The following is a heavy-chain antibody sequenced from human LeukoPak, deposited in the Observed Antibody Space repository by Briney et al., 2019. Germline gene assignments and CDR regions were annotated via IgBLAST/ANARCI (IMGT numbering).Heavy chain of an antibody. V-gene: IGHV3-64D*06. CDR3: VKEGAAAVAGAYYFDY. CDR2: ISSNGGST. CDR1: GFTFSSHA. D-gene: IGHD6-19*01. J-gene: IGHJ4*02. Sequence: PGGSLRLSCSASGFTFSSHAMHWVRQAPGKGLEYVSAISSNGGSTYYADSVKGRFTISRDNSKNTLYLQMSSLRAEDTAVYYCVKEGAAAVAGAYYFDYWGQGTLVTVSS.